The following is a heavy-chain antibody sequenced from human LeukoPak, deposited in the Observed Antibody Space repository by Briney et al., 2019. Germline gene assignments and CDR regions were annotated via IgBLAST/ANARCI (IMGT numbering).Heavy chain of an antibody. J-gene: IGHJ4*02. CDR1: GYSISSGYY. Sequence: KPSETLSLTCTVSGYSISSGYYWGWIRQPPGKGLEWIGSIYHSGSTYYNPSLKSRVTISVDTSKNQFSLKLSSVTAADTAVYYCARDRHGGPPDYWGQGTLVTVSS. V-gene: IGHV4-38-2*02. CDR2: IYHSGST. D-gene: IGHD4-23*01. CDR3: ARDRHGGPPDY.